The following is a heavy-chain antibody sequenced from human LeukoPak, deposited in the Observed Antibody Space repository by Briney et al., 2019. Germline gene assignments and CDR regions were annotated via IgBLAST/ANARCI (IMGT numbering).Heavy chain of an antibody. D-gene: IGHD2-2*02. Sequence: PSETLSLTCAVYGGSFSGYYWSWIRQPPGKGLEWIGEINHSGSTNYNPSLKSRVTISVDTSNNQFSLKLSSVTAADTAVYYCARASRSVVVVPAAILGPYYYYYGMDVWGQGTTVTVS. J-gene: IGHJ6*02. CDR2: INHSGST. V-gene: IGHV4-34*01. CDR1: GGSFSGYY. CDR3: ARASRSVVVVPAAILGPYYYYYGMDV.